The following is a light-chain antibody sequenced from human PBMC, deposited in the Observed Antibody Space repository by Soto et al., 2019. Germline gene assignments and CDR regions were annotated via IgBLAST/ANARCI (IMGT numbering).Light chain of an antibody. CDR3: MQGIQLPWT. V-gene: IGKV2-28*01. Sequence: DIVMTQSPLSLPVTPGEPASMSCRSSQSLLHRDGNNYLNWYLQKPGQSPQLLIFSGFRRASGVPDRFSGSGSGTDFTLKISRVEAEDVGFYYCMQGIQLPWTFGQGTKVEIK. CDR2: SGF. J-gene: IGKJ1*01. CDR1: QSLLHRDGNNY.